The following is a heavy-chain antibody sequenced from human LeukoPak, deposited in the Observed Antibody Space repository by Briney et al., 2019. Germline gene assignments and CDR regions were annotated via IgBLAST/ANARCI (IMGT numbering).Heavy chain of an antibody. D-gene: IGHD3-10*01. J-gene: IGHJ5*02. Sequence: PGGSLRLSCAASGFTFSSYAMNWVRQAPGKGLEWVSGISGSGGSTYYADSVKGRFTISRDNSKNTLYLQMNSLRAEDTAVYYCAGSRGSGSYLRFDPWGQGTLVTVSS. V-gene: IGHV3-23*01. CDR3: AGSRGSGSYLRFDP. CDR1: GFTFSSYA. CDR2: ISGSGGST.